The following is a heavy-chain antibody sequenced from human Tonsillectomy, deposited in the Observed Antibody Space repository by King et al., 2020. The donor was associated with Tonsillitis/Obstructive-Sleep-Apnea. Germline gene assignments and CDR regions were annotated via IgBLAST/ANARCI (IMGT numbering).Heavy chain of an antibody. Sequence: VQLVESGAEVKKPGSSVKVSCKASGGTFSNYAISWVRQAPGQGLEWMGGIIPIFGTANYAQKFQGRVTITADESTSTAYMELSSLRSEDTAVYYCARGRVVMVAATRSSYYMDVWGKGTTVTVSS. J-gene: IGHJ6*03. CDR3: ARGRVVMVAATRSSYYMDV. V-gene: IGHV1-69*01. CDR1: GGTFSNYA. D-gene: IGHD2-15*01. CDR2: IIPIFGTA.